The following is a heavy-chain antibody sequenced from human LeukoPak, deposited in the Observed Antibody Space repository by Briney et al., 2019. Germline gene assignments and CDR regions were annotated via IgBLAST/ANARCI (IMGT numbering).Heavy chain of an antibody. Sequence: AETLSLTCTVSGGSISSYYWSWIRQPPGKGLEWIGYIYYSGSTNYNPSLKSRVTISVDTSKNQFSLKLRSVTAADTAVYYCARGSEYYDFWSGYSSPFDYWGQGTLVTVSS. J-gene: IGHJ4*02. CDR2: IYYSGST. D-gene: IGHD3-3*01. CDR1: GGSISSYY. V-gene: IGHV4-59*01. CDR3: ARGSEYYDFWSGYSSPFDY.